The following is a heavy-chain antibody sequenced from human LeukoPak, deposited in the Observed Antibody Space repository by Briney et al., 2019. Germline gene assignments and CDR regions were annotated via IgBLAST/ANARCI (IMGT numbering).Heavy chain of an antibody. D-gene: IGHD3-10*01. J-gene: IGHJ3*01. CDR1: GGSFSGYY. CDR2: VNHSGST. CDR3: ARAQELLWFGEAFLPAL. Sequence: SETLSLTCAVYGGSFSGYYWSWIRRPPGKGLEWIGEVNHSGSTNYNPSLKSRVTISVDTSKNQFSLKLSSVTAADTAVYYCARAQELLWFGEAFLPALWGQGTMVTVSS. V-gene: IGHV4-34*01.